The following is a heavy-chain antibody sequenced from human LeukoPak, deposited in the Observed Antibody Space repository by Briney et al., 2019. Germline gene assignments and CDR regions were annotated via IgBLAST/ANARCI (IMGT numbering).Heavy chain of an antibody. Sequence: GGSLRLSCAASGFTLSSHWMTWVRQAPGKGLECVANIKGDGSEQYYVDSVRGRFTISRDNAQNSLYVQMSSLRAEDTAVYYCVRIAASGRGFGYWGQGTLVTVSS. D-gene: IGHD6-13*01. J-gene: IGHJ4*02. CDR3: VRIAASGRGFGY. CDR1: GFTLSSHW. CDR2: IKGDGSEQ. V-gene: IGHV3-7*01.